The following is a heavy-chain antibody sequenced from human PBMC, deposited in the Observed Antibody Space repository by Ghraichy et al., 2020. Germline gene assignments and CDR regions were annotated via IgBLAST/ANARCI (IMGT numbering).Heavy chain of an antibody. Sequence: GESLNISCAASGFTVSSNYMSWVRQAPGKGLEWVSVIYSGGSTYYADSVKGRFTISRDNSKNTLYLQMNSLRAEDTAVYYCARDNRIQLWEDAFDIWGQGTMVTVSS. CDR3: ARDNRIQLWEDAFDI. V-gene: IGHV3-53*01. D-gene: IGHD5-18*01. CDR2: IYSGGST. J-gene: IGHJ3*02. CDR1: GFTVSSNY.